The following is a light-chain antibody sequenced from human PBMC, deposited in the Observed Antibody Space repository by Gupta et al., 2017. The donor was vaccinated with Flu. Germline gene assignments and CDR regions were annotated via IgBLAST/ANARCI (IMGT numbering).Light chain of an antibody. V-gene: IGKV4-1*01. CDR3: QEYSSPPPCT. CDR2: WTT. CDR1: QSVLYSSNNKNY. J-gene: IGKJ3*01. Sequence: DIVMTQSPDYLAVSLGERATINCKSSQSVLYSSNNKNYLAWYQHKPGQPPRLLIYWTTTRQSGVPDRFSGSGSGTDFTLTISSLQAEDVAVYYCQEYSSPPPCTFGPGTTVDI.